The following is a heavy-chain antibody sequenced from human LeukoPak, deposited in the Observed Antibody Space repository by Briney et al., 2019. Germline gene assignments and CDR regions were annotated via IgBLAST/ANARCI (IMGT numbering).Heavy chain of an antibody. J-gene: IGHJ3*02. CDR2: IIPIFGTA. CDR1: GGTFSSYA. D-gene: IGHD2-15*01. V-gene: IGHV1-69*13. Sequence: SVKVSCKASGGTFSSYAISWVRQAPGQGLEWMGGIIPIFGTANYAQKFQGRVTITADESTSTAYMELSSLRSEDTAVYYCARGGCSGGSCYSGAFDIWGQGTMITVSS. CDR3: ARGGCSGGSCYSGAFDI.